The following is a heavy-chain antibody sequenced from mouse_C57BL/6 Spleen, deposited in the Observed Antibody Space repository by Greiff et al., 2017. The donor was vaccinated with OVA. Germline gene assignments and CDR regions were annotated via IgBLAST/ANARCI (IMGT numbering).Heavy chain of an antibody. V-gene: IGHV5-4*01. Sequence: EVQGVESGGGLVKPGGSLKLSCAASGFTFSSYAMSWVRQTPEKRLEWVATISDGGSYTYYPDNVKGRFTISRDNAKNNLYLQMRHLKSEDTAMYYCARGDYYSNLFAYWGQGTLVTVSA. CDR3: ARGDYYSNLFAY. CDR2: ISDGGSYT. CDR1: GFTFSSYA. J-gene: IGHJ3*01. D-gene: IGHD2-5*01.